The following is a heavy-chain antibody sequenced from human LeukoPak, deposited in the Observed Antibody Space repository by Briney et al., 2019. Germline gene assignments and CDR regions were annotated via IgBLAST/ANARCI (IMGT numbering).Heavy chain of an antibody. J-gene: IGHJ5*02. CDR1: GGSLSGDY. Sequence: SETLSLTCAVYGGSLSGDYWSWIPEPPGKGLEWIGEINHSGSTNYNPSLKSRVTISVDTSKNQFSVKLSSVLAADTAVYYCAGGNITMVRGVIITSYWSDLWGQGPLIIV. V-gene: IGHV4-34*01. CDR3: AGGNITMVRGVIITSYWSDL. CDR2: INHSGST. D-gene: IGHD3-10*01.